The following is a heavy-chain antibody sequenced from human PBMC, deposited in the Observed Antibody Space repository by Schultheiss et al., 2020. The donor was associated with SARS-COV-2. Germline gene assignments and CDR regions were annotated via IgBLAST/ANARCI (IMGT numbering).Heavy chain of an antibody. CDR3: AREGLVISGDYYYYYYMDV. CDR1: GFTFSPYA. D-gene: IGHD3/OR15-3a*01. CDR2: ISYDGSNK. V-gene: IGHV3-30*04. Sequence: GGSLRLSCAASGFTFSPYAIHWVRQAPGKGLQWVAVISYDGSNKHFADSVKGRFTISRDNSKNTLYLQMNSLRPEDTAVYYCAREGLVISGDYYYYYYMDVWGKGTTVTVSS. J-gene: IGHJ6*03.